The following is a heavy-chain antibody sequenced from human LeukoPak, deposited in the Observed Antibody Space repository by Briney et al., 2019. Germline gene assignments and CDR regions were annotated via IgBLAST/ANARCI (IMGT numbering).Heavy chain of an antibody. D-gene: IGHD1-14*01. CDR3: ARDSGIWYFDL. CDR1: GVTFSSYS. J-gene: IGHJ2*01. V-gene: IGHV3-48*01. Sequence: PGGSLRLSCAASGVTFSSYSMNWVRQAPGKGLVWVSYISSSSSTIYYAASVKARFTISRDNAKNSLYLQMNSLRAEDTAVYYCARDSGIWYFDLWGRGTLVTVSS. CDR2: ISSSSSTI.